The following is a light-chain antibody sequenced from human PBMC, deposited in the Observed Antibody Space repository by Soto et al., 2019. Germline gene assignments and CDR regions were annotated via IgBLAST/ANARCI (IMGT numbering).Light chain of an antibody. CDR1: TSNIGSNT. Sequence: QSVLTQPPSASGTPGQRVTISCSGSTSNIGSNTVTWYQQLPRTAPNLLIYSNNERPSGVPDRFSGSKSGTSASLATSGLQAEDEADYYCSTWDDSLNGVVFGGGTKLTVL. CDR2: SNN. J-gene: IGLJ3*02. CDR3: STWDDSLNGVV. V-gene: IGLV1-44*01.